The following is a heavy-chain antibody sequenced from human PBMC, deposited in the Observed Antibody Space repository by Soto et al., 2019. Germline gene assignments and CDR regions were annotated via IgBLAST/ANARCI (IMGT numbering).Heavy chain of an antibody. V-gene: IGHV1-69*12. CDR1: GGTFSSYA. D-gene: IGHD6-13*01. Sequence: QVQLVQSGAEVKKPGSSVKVSCKASGGTFSSYAISWVRQAPGQGLEWMGGIIPIFGTANYAQKFQGRVTITAYESTGTACIELGSLRSEDTAGYYCAREGSWRAEYFQHWGQGTLASASS. CDR3: AREGSWRAEYFQH. CDR2: IIPIFGTA. J-gene: IGHJ1*01.